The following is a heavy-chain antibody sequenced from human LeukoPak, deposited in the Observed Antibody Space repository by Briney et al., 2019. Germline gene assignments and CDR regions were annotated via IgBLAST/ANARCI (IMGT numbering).Heavy chain of an antibody. J-gene: IGHJ4*01. V-gene: IGHV3-30-3*01. CDR1: GFTFSSYA. D-gene: IGHD3-16*01. CDR3: ARDHYGY. CDR2: ISYDGSNK. Sequence: PGRSLRLSCAASGFTFSSYAMHWVRQAPGKGLEWVAVISYDGSNKYYADSVKGRFTISRDNSKNTLYLQMNSLRAEDTAVYYCARDHYGYWGHGTLVTVSS.